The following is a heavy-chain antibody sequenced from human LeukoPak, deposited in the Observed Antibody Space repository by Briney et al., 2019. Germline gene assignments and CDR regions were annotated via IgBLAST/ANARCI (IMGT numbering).Heavy chain of an antibody. D-gene: IGHD4-23*01. CDR1: RGTFSTYA. J-gene: IGHJ4*02. Sequence: GSSVKVSCKASRGTFSTYAISWVRQAPGQGLEWMGGLIPIFGTANYAQKFQGRVTITADESTSTAYMELSSLRAEDTAVYYCARAEGYGGELDSWGQGTLVTVSS. V-gene: IGHV1-69*01. CDR2: LIPIFGTA. CDR3: ARAEGYGGELDS.